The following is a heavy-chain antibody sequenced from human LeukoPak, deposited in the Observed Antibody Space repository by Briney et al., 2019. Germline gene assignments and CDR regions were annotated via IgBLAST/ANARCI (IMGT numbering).Heavy chain of an antibody. J-gene: IGHJ6*02. CDR1: GFTFSSCA. CDR3: VKVDERKVVGYGMDV. D-gene: IGHD1-26*01. V-gene: IGHV3-64*01. CDR2: ISSNGGST. Sequence: PGGSLRLSCAASGFTFSSCAMHWVRQAPGKGLEYVSAISSNGGSTYYANSVKGRFTISRDNSKNTLYLQMGSLRAEDMAVYYCVKVDERKVVGYGMDVWGQGTTVTVSS.